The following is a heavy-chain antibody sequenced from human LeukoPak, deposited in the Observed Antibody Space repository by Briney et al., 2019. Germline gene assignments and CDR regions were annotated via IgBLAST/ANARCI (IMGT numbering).Heavy chain of an antibody. CDR3: ARISGIWFGELLYPRFDY. J-gene: IGHJ4*02. CDR1: GFTFSSYS. V-gene: IGHV3-48*01. CDR2: ISSSSSTI. Sequence: GGSLRLSRAASGFTFSSYSMNWVRQAPGKGLEWVSYISSSSSTIYYADSVKGRFTISRDNAKNSLYLQMNSLRAEDTAVYYCARISGIWFGELLYPRFDYWGQGTLLTVSS. D-gene: IGHD3-10*01.